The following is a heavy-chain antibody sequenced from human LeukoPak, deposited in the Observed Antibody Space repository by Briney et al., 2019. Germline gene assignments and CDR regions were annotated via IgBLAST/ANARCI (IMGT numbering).Heavy chain of an antibody. CDR3: ARGVGLRSDFDI. D-gene: IGHD3-3*01. V-gene: IGHV4-34*01. J-gene: IGHJ3*02. CDR1: GGSFSGYY. CDR2: INHSGRT. Sequence: SETLSLTCAVYGGSFSGYYWRWIRQPPGKGLEWIGEINHSGRTNYNPSPKSRVTISVDTSKNQFSLKVSSVTAADTAVYYCARGVGLRSDFDIWGQGTMVTVSS.